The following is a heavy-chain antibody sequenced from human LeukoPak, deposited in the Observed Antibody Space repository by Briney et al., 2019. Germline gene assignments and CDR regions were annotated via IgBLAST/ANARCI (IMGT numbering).Heavy chain of an antibody. CDR2: INPSGGST. J-gene: IGHJ5*02. Sequence: ASVKVSCKASGYTLTSYHMQWVRQAPGQGLEWMGIINPSGGSTNYAQKFQGRVTMTRDTSTSTVYMEMSSLRSEDTAVYYCARDAGYCSGGTCYPDWFDPRGQGTLITVSS. CDR1: GYTLTSYH. V-gene: IGHV1-46*01. D-gene: IGHD2-15*01. CDR3: ARDAGYCSGGTCYPDWFDP.